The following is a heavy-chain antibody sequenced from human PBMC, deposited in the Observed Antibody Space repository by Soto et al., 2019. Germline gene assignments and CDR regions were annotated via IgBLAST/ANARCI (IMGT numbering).Heavy chain of an antibody. V-gene: IGHV3-23*01. J-gene: IGHJ4*02. Sequence: GGSLRLSCAASGFTFSSYAMSWVRQAPGKGLEWVSAISGSGGSTYYADSVKGRFTISRDNSKNTLYLQMNSLRAEDTAVYYCAKFLLDYGDYVLPLFDYWGQGTLVTVSS. CDR2: ISGSGGST. CDR1: GFTFSSYA. CDR3: AKFLLDYGDYVLPLFDY. D-gene: IGHD4-17*01.